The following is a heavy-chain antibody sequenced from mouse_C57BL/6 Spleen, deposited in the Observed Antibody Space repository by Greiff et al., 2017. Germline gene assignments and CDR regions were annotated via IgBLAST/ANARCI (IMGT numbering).Heavy chain of an antibody. CDR3: ARPGERGLTGYFDV. CDR1: GYTFTSYG. CDR2: IYPRSGNT. J-gene: IGHJ1*03. Sequence: VQVVESGAELARPGASVKLSCKASGYTFTSYGISWVKQRTGQGLEWIGEIYPRSGNTYYNEKFKGKATLTADKSSSTAYMELRSLTSEDSAVYFCARPGERGLTGYFDVWGTGTTVTVSS. V-gene: IGHV1-81*01.